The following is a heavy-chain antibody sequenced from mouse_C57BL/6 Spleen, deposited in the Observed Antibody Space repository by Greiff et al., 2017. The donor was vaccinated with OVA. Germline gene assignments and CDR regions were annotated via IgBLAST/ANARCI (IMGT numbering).Heavy chain of an antibody. D-gene: IGHD2-1*01. Sequence: VQLKESGGGLVKPGGSLKLSCAASGFTFSDYGMHWVRQAPEKGLAWVAYISSGSSTIYYADTVKGRFTISRDNAKNTLFLQMTSLRSEDTAMYYCARLYYGDYWGQGTSVTVSS. V-gene: IGHV5-17*01. CDR2: ISSGSSTI. CDR1: GFTFSDYG. CDR3: ARLYYGDY. J-gene: IGHJ4*01.